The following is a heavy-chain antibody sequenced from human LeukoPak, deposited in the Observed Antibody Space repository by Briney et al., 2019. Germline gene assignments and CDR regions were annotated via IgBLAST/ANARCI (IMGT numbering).Heavy chain of an antibody. J-gene: IGHJ4*02. CDR3: ASAPSSWLGYFDY. CDR2: INPNSGGT. D-gene: IGHD6-19*01. V-gene: IGHV1-2*02. CDR1: GYTFTGYC. Sequence: ASVKVSCKASGYTFTGYCMHWVRQAPGQGLEWMGWINPNSGGTNYAQKSQGRVTMTRDTSISTAYMELSRLRSDDTAVYYCASAPSSWLGYFDYWGQGTLVTVSS.